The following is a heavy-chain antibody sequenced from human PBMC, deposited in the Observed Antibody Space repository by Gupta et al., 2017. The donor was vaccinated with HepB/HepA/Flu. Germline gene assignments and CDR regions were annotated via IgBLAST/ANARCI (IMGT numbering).Heavy chain of an antibody. CDR1: GYTFTGYY. CDR2: INPNSGGT. V-gene: IGHV1-2*04. Sequence: QVQLVQSGAEVKKPGASVKVSCKASGYTFTGYYMHWVRQAPGQGLEWMGWINPNSGGTNYAQKFQGWVTMTRDTSIRTAYMELRRLRSDDTAVYYCARAEYSSSWPADYWGQGTLVTVSS. CDR3: ARAEYSSSWPADY. J-gene: IGHJ4*02. D-gene: IGHD6-13*01.